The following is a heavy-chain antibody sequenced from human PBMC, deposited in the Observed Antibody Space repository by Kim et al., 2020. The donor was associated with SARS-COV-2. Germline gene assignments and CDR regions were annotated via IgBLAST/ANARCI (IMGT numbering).Heavy chain of an antibody. V-gene: IGHV3-23*01. CDR3: AKFMPMVRGVNITWLDY. D-gene: IGHD3-10*01. Sequence: VKGRFTISRDNSKNTLYLQMNSLRAEDTAVYYCAKFMPMVRGVNITWLDYWGQGTLVTVSS. J-gene: IGHJ4*02.